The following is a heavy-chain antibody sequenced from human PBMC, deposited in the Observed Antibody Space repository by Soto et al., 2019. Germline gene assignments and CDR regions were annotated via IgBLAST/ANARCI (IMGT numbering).Heavy chain of an antibody. J-gene: IGHJ3*02. CDR3: AREVIVVVTAPAFDS. V-gene: IGHV3-30-3*01. Sequence: QVQLVESGGGVVQPGRSLRLSCAASGFTFSSYAMHWVRQAPGKGLEWVAVISYDGSNKYYADSVKGRFTISRDNSKNPLYLQMNSLRAEVTAVYYCAREVIVVVTAPAFDSWGQGTMVTVSS. CDR1: GFTFSSYA. CDR2: ISYDGSNK. D-gene: IGHD2-21*02.